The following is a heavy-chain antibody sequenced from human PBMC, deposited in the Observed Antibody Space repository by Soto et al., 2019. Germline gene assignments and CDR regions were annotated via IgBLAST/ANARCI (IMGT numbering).Heavy chain of an antibody. Sequence: QVQLVQSGAEGMQPGASVKVSCKASGYTFTSYYIQWVRRAPGQGLEWMGLINPRGGSTNYAQKFQGRVTMTRDTSTSTVYMELSSLRSEDTAIYYCSRGYPPRDQLGNLPGAFWGQGTLVTVSS. CDR1: GYTFTSYY. V-gene: IGHV1-46*03. J-gene: IGHJ4*02. CDR3: SRGYPPRDQLGNLPGAF. D-gene: IGHD1-1*01. CDR2: INPRGGST.